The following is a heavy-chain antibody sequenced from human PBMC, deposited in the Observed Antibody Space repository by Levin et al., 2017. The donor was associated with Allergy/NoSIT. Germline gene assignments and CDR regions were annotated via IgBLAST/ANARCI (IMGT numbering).Heavy chain of an antibody. CDR1: GFTFRTYA. J-gene: IGHJ4*02. CDR3: AREKIDAPATCFDY. D-gene: IGHD2-15*01. CDR2: ILYDGSNR. Sequence: AGGSLRLSCAASGFTFRTYAMHWVRQAPGKGLEWVAVILYDGSNRNYADSVKGRFTISRDNSKNQLDLQMNSLRTEDTAVYYCAREKIDAPATCFDYWGQGTLVTVSS. V-gene: IGHV3-30-3*01.